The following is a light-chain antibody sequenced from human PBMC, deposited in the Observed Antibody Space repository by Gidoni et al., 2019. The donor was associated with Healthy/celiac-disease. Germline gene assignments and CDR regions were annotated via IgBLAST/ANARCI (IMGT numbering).Light chain of an antibody. V-gene: IGKV1-5*03. CDR1: QSISSW. J-gene: IGKJ5*01. CDR2: KAS. CDR3: QQYKSYPIT. Sequence: DIQMTQSPPTLSASVGDRVTITCRASQSISSWLAWYQQKPGKAPKLLIYKASSLESGVPSRFSGSGSGTEFTLTISSLQPDDFATDYCQQYKSYPITVGQGTRLEIK.